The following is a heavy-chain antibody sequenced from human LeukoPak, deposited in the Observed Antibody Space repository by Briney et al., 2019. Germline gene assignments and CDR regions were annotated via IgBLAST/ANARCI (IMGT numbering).Heavy chain of an antibody. J-gene: IGHJ5*02. D-gene: IGHD2-15*01. V-gene: IGHV3-74*01. Sequence: QPGGSLRLSCAASGFTFSRYSMNWVRQAPGKGLEWVSGLSANGSVTFYARSVKGRFTISRDNAKNTLYLQMNSLRAEDTAVYYCARESCSGGSCYPDPWGQGTLVTVSS. CDR1: GFTFSRYS. CDR3: ARESCSGGSCYPDP. CDR2: LSANGSVT.